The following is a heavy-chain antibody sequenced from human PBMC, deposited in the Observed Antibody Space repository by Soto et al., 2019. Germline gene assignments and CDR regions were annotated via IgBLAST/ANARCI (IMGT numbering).Heavy chain of an antibody. CDR3: APPPGQLDFDY. CDR1: GITFGSRA. CDR2: ISSSSSYI. D-gene: IGHD6-6*01. V-gene: IGHV3-21*01. J-gene: IGHJ4*02. Sequence: GGSLRLSCVASGITFGSRAMSWVRQAPGEGLEWVSSISSSSSYIYYADSVKGRFTISRDNAKNSLYLQMNSLRAEDTAVYYCAPPPGQLDFDYWGQGTLVTVS.